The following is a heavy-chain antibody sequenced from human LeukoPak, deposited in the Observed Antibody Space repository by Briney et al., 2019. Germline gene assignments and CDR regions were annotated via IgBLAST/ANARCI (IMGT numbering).Heavy chain of an antibody. CDR1: GFTFTSNW. D-gene: IGHD1-1*01. CDR3: AREWKGALDF. Sequence: GGSLRLSCTASGFTFTSNWLHWVRQAPGKGLMWVSRINGDGTTPRDADSVKGRFTTSRDNSKNTLFLQMNSLRAEDTAVYFCAREWKGALDFWGQGTLVTVSS. J-gene: IGHJ4*02. V-gene: IGHV3-74*01. CDR2: INGDGTTP.